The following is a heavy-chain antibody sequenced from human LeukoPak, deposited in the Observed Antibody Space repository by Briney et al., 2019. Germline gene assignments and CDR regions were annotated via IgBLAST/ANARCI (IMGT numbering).Heavy chain of an antibody. J-gene: IGHJ5*02. D-gene: IGHD2-2*01. CDR1: GFTFSSYG. CDR2: ISGSGGST. V-gene: IGHV3-23*01. CDR3: AKDQGVSTPHWFDP. Sequence: PGRSLRLSCAASGFTFSSYGMHWVRQAPGKGLEWVSAISGSGGSTYYADSVKGRFTISRDNSKNTLYLQMNSLRAEDTAVYYCAKDQGVSTPHWFDPWGQGTLVTVSS.